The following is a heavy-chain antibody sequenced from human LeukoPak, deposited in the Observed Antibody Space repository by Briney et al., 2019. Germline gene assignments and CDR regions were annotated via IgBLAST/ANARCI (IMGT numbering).Heavy chain of an antibody. Sequence: SETLSLTCTVSGGSISSHYWSWIRQPPGKGLEWIGYIYYSGSTYYNPSLKSRVTISVDTSKNQFSLKLSSVTAADTAVYYCARHKKYWGLGLVFDYWGQGTLVTVSS. CDR2: IYYSGST. D-gene: IGHD7-27*01. CDR3: ARHKKYWGLGLVFDY. V-gene: IGHV4-59*04. J-gene: IGHJ4*02. CDR1: GGSISSHY.